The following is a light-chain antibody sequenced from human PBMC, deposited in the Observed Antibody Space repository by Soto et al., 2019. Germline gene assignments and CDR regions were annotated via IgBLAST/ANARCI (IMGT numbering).Light chain of an antibody. V-gene: IGLV2-18*01. J-gene: IGLJ1*01. CDR2: EAS. CDR1: STDFVSYNR. Sequence: QSVLTQSRSVSGSPGQSVTISCTGTSTDFVSYNRVSWYQQPPGTAPKLIIYEASNRPSGVPDRFSGSKSGNTASLTISGLQAADEADYYCSLYTSENTYVFGTGTKV. CDR3: SLYTSENTYV.